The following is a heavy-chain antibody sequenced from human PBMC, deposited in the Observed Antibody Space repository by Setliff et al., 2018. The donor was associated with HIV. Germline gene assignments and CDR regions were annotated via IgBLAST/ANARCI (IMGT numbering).Heavy chain of an antibody. CDR3: ARMYSGYDWSPAGARTRYFDY. CDR1: GYSISSGYY. CDR2: IYHSGST. Sequence: PSETLSFTCAVSGYSISSGYYWGWIRQPPGKGLEWIGSIYHSGSTYYNPSLKSRVTISVDTSKNQFSLKLSSVTAADTAVYYCARMYSGYDWSPAGARTRYFDYWGQGTLVTVSS. J-gene: IGHJ4*02. V-gene: IGHV4-38-2*01. D-gene: IGHD5-12*01.